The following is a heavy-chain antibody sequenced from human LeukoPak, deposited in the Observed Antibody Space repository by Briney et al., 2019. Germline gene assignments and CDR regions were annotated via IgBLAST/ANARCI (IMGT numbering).Heavy chain of an antibody. CDR3: ARDAYDSSGYSFDY. D-gene: IGHD3-22*01. J-gene: IGHJ4*02. Sequence: PGGSLRLSCAASKFTFSSYSMNWVRQAPGKGLEWIGEIYHSGKTNYNPSLKSRVTISVDKSKNQISLKLSSVTAADTAVYYCARDAYDSSGYSFDYWGQGTLVTVSS. CDR2: IYHSGKT. CDR1: KFTFSSYSM. V-gene: IGHV4-4*02.